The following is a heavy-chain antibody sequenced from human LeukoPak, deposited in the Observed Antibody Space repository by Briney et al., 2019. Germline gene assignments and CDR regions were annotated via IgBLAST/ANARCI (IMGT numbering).Heavy chain of an antibody. J-gene: IGHJ4*02. CDR2: IYYSGST. CDR1: GGSISSGGYY. D-gene: IGHD3-16*01. CDR3: ARAGGFFSPFGY. V-gene: IGHV4-31*03. Sequence: SETLSLTCTVSGGSISSGGYYWSSIRQHPGDGLEWIGYIYYSGSTYYNPSLKSRVTISIDTSKNQFSLKLSSVTAADTAVYYCARAGGFFSPFGYWGQGTLVAVSS.